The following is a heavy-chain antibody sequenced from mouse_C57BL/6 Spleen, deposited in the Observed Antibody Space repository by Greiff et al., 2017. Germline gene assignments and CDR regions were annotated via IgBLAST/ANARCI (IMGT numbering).Heavy chain of an antibody. D-gene: IGHD2-1*01. J-gene: IGHJ4*01. CDR3: ARFYYDAMGY. CDR2: INPNNGGT. Sequence: EVQLQQSGPELVKPGASVKISCKASGYTFTDYYMNWVKQSHGKSLEWIGDINPNNGGTSYNQKFKGKATLTVDKSSSTAYMELRSLTSEDSAVYYCARFYYDAMGYWGQGTSVTVSS. V-gene: IGHV1-26*01. CDR1: GYTFTDYY.